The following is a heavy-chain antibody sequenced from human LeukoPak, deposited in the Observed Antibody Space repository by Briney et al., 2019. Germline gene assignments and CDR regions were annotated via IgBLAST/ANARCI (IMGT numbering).Heavy chain of an antibody. CDR3: AKDLVTGTRIPDY. J-gene: IGHJ4*02. V-gene: IGHV3-23*01. CDR2: ISGSGGST. D-gene: IGHD1-7*01. CDR1: GFTFSSYG. Sequence: GGSLRLPCAASGFTFSSYGMSWVRQAPGKGLEWVSAISGSGGSTYYADSVKGRFTISRDNSKNTLYLQMNSLRAEDTAVYYCAKDLVTGTRIPDYWGQGTLVTVSS.